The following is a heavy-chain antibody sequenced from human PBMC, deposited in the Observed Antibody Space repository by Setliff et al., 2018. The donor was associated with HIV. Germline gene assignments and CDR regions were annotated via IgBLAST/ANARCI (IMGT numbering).Heavy chain of an antibody. CDR3: ARAQAYYGGYDAFDI. CDR2: INPSGAST. V-gene: IGHV1-46*01. D-gene: IGHD3-3*01. J-gene: IGHJ3*02. CDR1: GYTFISYY. Sequence: ASVKVSCKASGYTFISYYLHWVRQAPAQGLEWMGIINPSGASTSYAQKFQGRVTMTRDTSTSTMYMELSSLSSEDKAVYYCARAQAYYGGYDAFDIWGQGTMVTVSS.